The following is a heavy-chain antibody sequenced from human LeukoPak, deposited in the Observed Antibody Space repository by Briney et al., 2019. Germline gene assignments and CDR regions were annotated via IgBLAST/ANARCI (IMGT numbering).Heavy chain of an antibody. V-gene: IGHV3-66*01. Sequence: GGSLRLSCAASEFNVSSNYMSWVRQAPGKGLEWVSIIYNDGSTYYSDSVKGRFTISRDNSKNTLYLQMNSLRAEDTAVYYCARAVGYSYGRDYWGQGTLVTVSS. J-gene: IGHJ4*02. D-gene: IGHD5-18*01. CDR2: IYNDGST. CDR1: EFNVSSNY. CDR3: ARAVGYSYGRDY.